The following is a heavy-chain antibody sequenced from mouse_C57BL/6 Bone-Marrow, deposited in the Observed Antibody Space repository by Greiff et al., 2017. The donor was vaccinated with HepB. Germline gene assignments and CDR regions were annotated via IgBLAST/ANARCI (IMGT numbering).Heavy chain of an antibody. Sequence: QVQLQQPGAELVRPGSSVKLSCKASGYTFTSYWMHWVKQRPIQGLEWIGNIDPSDSETHYNQKFKDKATLTVDKSSSTAYMQLSSLTSEDSAVYYCARWGPSSYYSNYGYWGQGTTLTVSS. D-gene: IGHD2-5*01. V-gene: IGHV1-52*01. J-gene: IGHJ2*01. CDR1: GYTFTSYW. CDR3: ARWGPSSYYSNYGY. CDR2: IDPSDSET.